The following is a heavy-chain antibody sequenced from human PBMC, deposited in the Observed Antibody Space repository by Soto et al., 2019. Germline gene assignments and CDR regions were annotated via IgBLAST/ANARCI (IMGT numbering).Heavy chain of an antibody. J-gene: IGHJ3*02. Sequence: ASVKVSCKASGGTFSSYASSWVRQATGQGLEWMGGIIPIFGTANYAQKFQGRVTITADESTSTAYMELSSLRSEDTAVYYCARTKSSGPLLSAFDIWGQGTMVTVSS. D-gene: IGHD3-22*01. V-gene: IGHV1-69*13. CDR3: ARTKSSGPLLSAFDI. CDR2: IIPIFGTA. CDR1: GGTFSSYA.